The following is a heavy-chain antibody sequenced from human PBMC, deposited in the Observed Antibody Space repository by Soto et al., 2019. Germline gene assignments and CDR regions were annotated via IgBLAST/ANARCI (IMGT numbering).Heavy chain of an antibody. D-gene: IGHD5-12*01. CDR1: GYSFSSYG. CDR2: ISVNNGNT. J-gene: IGHJ5*02. V-gene: IGHV1-18*04. CDR3: ATSYDSGFDP. Sequence: ASVKVSCKASGYSFSSYGISWVRQAPGQGLEWMGWISVNNGNTNYAPKFQGRVTMTTDTSTSTAYMELRSLRSDDTAVYYCATSYDSGFDPWGQGTLVTVSS.